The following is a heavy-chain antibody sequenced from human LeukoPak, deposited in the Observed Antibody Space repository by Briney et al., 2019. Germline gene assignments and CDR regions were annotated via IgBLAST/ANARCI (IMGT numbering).Heavy chain of an antibody. Sequence: SETLSLTCTVSGVSIRSYYWSWIRQPPGKGLEWIGYIYYSGSTNYNPSLKSRVTISVDTSKNQFSLKLSSVTAADTAVYYCARDDYEDPYYGMDVWGQGTTVTVSS. D-gene: IGHD4-17*01. J-gene: IGHJ6*02. V-gene: IGHV4-59*01. CDR2: IYYSGST. CDR1: GVSIRSYY. CDR3: ARDDYEDPYYGMDV.